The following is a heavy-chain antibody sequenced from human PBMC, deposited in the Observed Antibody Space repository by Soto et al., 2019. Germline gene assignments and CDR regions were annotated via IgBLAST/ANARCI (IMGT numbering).Heavy chain of an antibody. CDR2: IRPYNGKT. CDR3: ARDRVSMVTGVFDI. Sequence: QVQLLQSGTEVKKPGASVKVSCEASGYIFISYGINWVRQAPGQGLEWMGWIRPYNGKTNYAQKMQGRVTMTTDTSTSTAYMELSYLRSDDTAVYYCARDRVSMVTGVFDIWGQGTMVTVSS. J-gene: IGHJ3*02. CDR1: GYIFISYG. D-gene: IGHD2-21*02. V-gene: IGHV1-18*01.